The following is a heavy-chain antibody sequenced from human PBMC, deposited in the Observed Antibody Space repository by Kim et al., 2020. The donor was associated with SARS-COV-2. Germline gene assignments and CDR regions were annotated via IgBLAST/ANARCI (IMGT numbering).Heavy chain of an antibody. CDR3: ASPRAYCDSTSPCGAFDI. J-gene: IGHJ3*02. CDR1: GFTVSSNY. CDR2: IYSGGST. Sequence: GGSLRLSCAASGFTVSSNYMSWVRQAPGKGLEWVSVIYSGGSTYYADSVKGRFTISRDNSKNTLYLQMNSLRAEDTAVYYCASPRAYCDSTSPCGAFDIWGQGTMVTVSS. V-gene: IGHV3-66*01. D-gene: IGHD3-22*01.